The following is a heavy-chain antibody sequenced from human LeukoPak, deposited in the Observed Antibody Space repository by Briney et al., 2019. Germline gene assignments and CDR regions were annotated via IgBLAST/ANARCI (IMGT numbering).Heavy chain of an antibody. Sequence: GGTLRLSCAASGFTFSSYGMSWVRQAPGKGLEWVANIKQDGSEKFYVDSVKGRFTISRDNAKNSLNLQMDSLRAEDTAVYYCAKSRVGPHYYDYWGQGTLVTVSS. CDR2: IKQDGSEK. V-gene: IGHV3-7*01. CDR1: GFTFSSYG. J-gene: IGHJ4*02. D-gene: IGHD1-26*01. CDR3: AKSRVGPHYYDY.